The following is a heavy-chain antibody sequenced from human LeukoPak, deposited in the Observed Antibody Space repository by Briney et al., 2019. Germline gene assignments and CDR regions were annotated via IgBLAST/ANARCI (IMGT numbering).Heavy chain of an antibody. CDR2: MDYIGAYT. CDR1: GFIFSNYA. J-gene: IGHJ6*02. V-gene: IGHV3-23*01. D-gene: IGHD3-10*01. Sequence: PGGSLRLSCAASGFIFSNYAMRWVRQAARRGREWVSSMDYIGAYTYYTDSVKGLFTISRYNSNSTISTRMKSLRPERTGTYYSAKVPCSKYGSGRPPFMYVSGEGTTVAVS. CDR3: AKVPCSKYGSGRPPFMYV.